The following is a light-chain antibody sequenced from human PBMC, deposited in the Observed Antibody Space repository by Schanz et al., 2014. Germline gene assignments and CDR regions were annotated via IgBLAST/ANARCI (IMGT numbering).Light chain of an antibody. J-gene: IGKJ1*01. CDR1: QSVYANF. CDR2: AAS. V-gene: IGKV3-20*01. CDR3: QQYGSSPQT. Sequence: EIVLTQSPGTLSLSPGERATLSCRASQSVYANFLAWYQQKPGQAPRLLIYAASNRATGIPDRFSASGSGTDFTLTISRLEPEDFAVYFCQQYGSSPQTFGHGTKVDIK.